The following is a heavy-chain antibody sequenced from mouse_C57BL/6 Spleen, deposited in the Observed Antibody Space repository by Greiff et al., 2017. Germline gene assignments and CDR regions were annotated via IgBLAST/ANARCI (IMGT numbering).Heavy chain of an antibody. D-gene: IGHD1-1*01. CDR1: GYAFSSYW. V-gene: IGHV1-80*01. J-gene: IGHJ2*01. CDR2: IYPGDGDT. Sequence: QVQLQQSGAELVKPGASVKISCKASGYAFSSYWMNWVKQRPGKGLEWIGQIYPGDGDTNYNGKFKGKATRTADYSSRTASMQLSSLPSEDSAVYFCARTVVGDFDYWGQGTTLTVSS. CDR3: ARTVVGDFDY.